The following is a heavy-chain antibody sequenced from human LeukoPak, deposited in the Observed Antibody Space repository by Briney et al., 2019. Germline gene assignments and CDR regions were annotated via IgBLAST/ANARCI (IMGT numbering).Heavy chain of an antibody. CDR1: GGSFSGYY. CDR2: INHSGST. D-gene: IGHD6-19*01. CDR3: ARREIIAVAGYYFDY. V-gene: IGHV4-34*01. Sequence: SETLSLTCAVYGGSFSGYYWSWIRQPPGKGLEWIGEINHSGSTNYNPSLKSRVTISVDTSKNQFSLKLSSVTAADTAVYYCARREIIAVAGYYFDYWGQGTLVTVSS. J-gene: IGHJ4*02.